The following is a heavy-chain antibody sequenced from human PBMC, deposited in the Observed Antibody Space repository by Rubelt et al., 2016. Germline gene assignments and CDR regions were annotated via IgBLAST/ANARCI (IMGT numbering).Heavy chain of an antibody. CDR2: IYYSGST. CDR1: GGSISSSTYY. CDR3: ARGAATISRGWFDP. D-gene: IGHD5-12*01. Sequence: QLQLQESGPGLVKPSETLSLTCAVSGGSISSSTYYWGWIRQPPGKGLEWIGYIYYSGSTSYNPSLKNRVTMSLETSKNNFSPMRSSVTAADAAVDYGARGAATISRGWFDPWGQGTLVTVSS. V-gene: IGHV4-39*07. J-gene: IGHJ5*02.